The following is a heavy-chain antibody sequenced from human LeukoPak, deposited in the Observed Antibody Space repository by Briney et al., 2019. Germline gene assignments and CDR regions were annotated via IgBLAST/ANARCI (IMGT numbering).Heavy chain of an antibody. CDR2: ISRGSTYI. D-gene: IGHD3-3*01. CDR1: GFTFDSYA. CDR3: ASFWSHYYYMDV. Sequence: GGSLRLSCTVSGFTFDSYAMIWVRQAPGKGLEWISSISRGSTYIYYADSVRGRLTISRDNARDSLFLQMNNLRAEDTAVYYCASFWSHYYYMDVWGKGTTVLVSS. J-gene: IGHJ6*03. V-gene: IGHV3-21*01.